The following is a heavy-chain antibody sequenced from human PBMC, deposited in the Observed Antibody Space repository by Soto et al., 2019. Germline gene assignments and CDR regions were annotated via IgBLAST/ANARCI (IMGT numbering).Heavy chain of an antibody. CDR3: ARLLEFVIVVT. CDR1: GGSISSSSYY. D-gene: IGHD3-22*01. V-gene: IGHV4-39*01. J-gene: IGHJ5*02. Sequence: PSETLSLTCTVSGGSISSSSYYWGWIRQPPGKGLEWIGSIYYSGSTYYNPSLKSRVTISVDTSKNQFSLKLSSVTAADTAVYYCARLLEFVIVVTWGQGTLVTVSS. CDR2: IYYSGST.